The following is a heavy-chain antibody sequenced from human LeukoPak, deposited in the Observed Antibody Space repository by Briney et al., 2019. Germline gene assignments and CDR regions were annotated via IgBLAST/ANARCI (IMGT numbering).Heavy chain of an antibody. CDR2: IRSKAYGGTT. CDR1: GFTFGDYA. V-gene: IGHV3-49*03. Sequence: GGSLRLSCTASGFTFGDYAMSWFRQAPGKGLEWVGFIRSKAYGGTTEYAASVKGRFTISRDDSKSIAYLQMNSLKTEDTAVYFCAKAHEQYCSSASCYGGYFLHWGQGTLVTVSS. J-gene: IGHJ1*01. CDR3: AKAHEQYCSSASCYGGYFLH. D-gene: IGHD2-2*01.